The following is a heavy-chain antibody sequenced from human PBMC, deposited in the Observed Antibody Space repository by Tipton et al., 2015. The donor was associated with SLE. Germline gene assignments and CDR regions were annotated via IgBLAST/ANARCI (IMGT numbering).Heavy chain of an antibody. Sequence: TLSLTCATSGFTFSNYNFNWVRQAPGKGLEYMASLYHSGSTYYNPSLKSRLTISVDTSKNQFSLKLNSVAAADTAVYYCVRINSGASRLFDYWGQGMLVAVSS. J-gene: IGHJ4*02. V-gene: IGHV4-38-2*01. D-gene: IGHD1-26*01. CDR2: LYHSGST. CDR1: GFTFSNYNF. CDR3: VRINSGASRLFDY.